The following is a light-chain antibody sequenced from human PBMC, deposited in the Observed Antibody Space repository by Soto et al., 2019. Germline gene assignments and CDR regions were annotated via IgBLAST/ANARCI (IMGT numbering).Light chain of an antibody. V-gene: IGKV3-15*01. Sequence: IVMTQSPATLSVSPGERATLSCRASQSVSSNLAWYQQKPGQAPRVLIYAASTRATGIPDRFSGSGSGTEFTLTISSLHSEDFGVYYCQQYVNWWTFGQGTKVDIK. CDR1: QSVSSN. CDR2: AAS. CDR3: QQYVNWWT. J-gene: IGKJ1*01.